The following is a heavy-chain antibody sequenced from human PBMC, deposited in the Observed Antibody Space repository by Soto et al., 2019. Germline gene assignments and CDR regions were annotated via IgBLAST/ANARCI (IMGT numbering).Heavy chain of an antibody. Sequence: SETLSLTCAVSGGSISSSNWWSWVRQPPGKGLEWIGEIYHSGSTNYNPSLKSRVTISVDTSKNQFSLKLSSVTAADTAVYYCARGRRSGWSYYYYGMDVWGQGTTVTVSS. D-gene: IGHD6-19*01. CDR2: IYHSGST. CDR1: GGSISSSNW. CDR3: ARGRRSGWSYYYYGMDV. J-gene: IGHJ6*02. V-gene: IGHV4-4*02.